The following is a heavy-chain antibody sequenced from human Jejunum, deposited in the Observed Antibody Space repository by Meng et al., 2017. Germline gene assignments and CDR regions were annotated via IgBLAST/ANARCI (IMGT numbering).Heavy chain of an antibody. CDR2: IKNDGSDI. Sequence: GESLKISCGGSGYTFSSYWMSWVRQAPGKGLEGVANIKNDGSDIYYVESVKGRFTISRDNAKNSLYLQMHSLRAEDTAVYYCARLSLSNVGSSGSNYRNFDYWGQGMLVTVSS. V-gene: IGHV3-7*01. CDR1: GYTFSSYW. J-gene: IGHJ4*02. D-gene: IGHD1-26*01. CDR3: ARLSLSNVGSSGSNYRNFDY.